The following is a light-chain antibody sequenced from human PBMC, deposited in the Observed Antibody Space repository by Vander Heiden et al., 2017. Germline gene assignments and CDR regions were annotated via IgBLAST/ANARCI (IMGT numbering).Light chain of an antibody. CDR2: DNN. Sequence: QSVLTQPPSVSAAPGPKVTISCSGSTSNIGSNSVSWYQQLPGTAPKLLIYDNNKRPSGIPDRFSDSKSGTSASLSISGLQTGDEADYYCGTWDNSLNGWVFGGKTKLTVL. CDR1: TSNIGSNS. J-gene: IGLJ3*02. CDR3: GTWDNSLNGWV. V-gene: IGLV1-51*02.